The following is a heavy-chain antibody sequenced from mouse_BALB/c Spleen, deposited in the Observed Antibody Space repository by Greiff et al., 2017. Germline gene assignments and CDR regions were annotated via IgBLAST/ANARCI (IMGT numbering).Heavy chain of an antibody. CDR1: GYTFTDYE. CDR3: TRAYYGNLYYAMDY. D-gene: IGHD2-10*01. V-gene: IGHV1-15*01. CDR2: IGPETGGT. Sequence: QVQLQQSGAELVRPGASVTLSCKASGYTFTDYEMHWVKQTPVHGLEWIGAIGPETGGTDYNQKFKGKATLTADKSSSTAYMELRSLTSEDSAVYYCTRAYYGNLYYAMDYWGQGTSVTVSS. J-gene: IGHJ4*01.